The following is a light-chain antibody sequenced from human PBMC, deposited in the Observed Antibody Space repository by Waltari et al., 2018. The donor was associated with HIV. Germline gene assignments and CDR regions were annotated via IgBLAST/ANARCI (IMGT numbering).Light chain of an antibody. CDR1: RTVLFNRNY. Sequence: DIVMTQSPDSLAVSLGARATVTCTSSRTVLFNRNYLACYQQKPGQAPKVLIYWASTRAFGVPDRFSGSGSGTDFSLTISRVQADDVAIYYCQQYYTLRSTFGGGTKIEI. CDR2: WAS. J-gene: IGKJ4*01. V-gene: IGKV4-1*01. CDR3: QQYYTLRST.